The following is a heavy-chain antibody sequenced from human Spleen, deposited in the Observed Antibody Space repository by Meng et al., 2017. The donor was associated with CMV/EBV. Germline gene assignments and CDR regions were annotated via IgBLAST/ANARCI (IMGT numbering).Heavy chain of an antibody. CDR1: GFTFSSYW. Sequence: VQVVESGGGLVPPGGSRRLSCAASGFTFSSYWMHWVRQAPGKGLVWVSRINSDGSSTSYADSVKGRFTISRDNAKNTLYLQMNSLRAEDTAVYYCARVGRGYMYYFDYWGQGTLVTVSS. V-gene: IGHV3-74*01. D-gene: IGHD5-18*01. CDR3: ARVGRGYMYYFDY. J-gene: IGHJ4*02. CDR2: INSDGSST.